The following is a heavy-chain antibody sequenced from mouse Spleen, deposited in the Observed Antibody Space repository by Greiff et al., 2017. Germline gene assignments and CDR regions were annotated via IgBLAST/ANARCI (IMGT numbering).Heavy chain of an antibody. CDR1: GYSFTGYF. J-gene: IGHJ2*01. D-gene: IGHD4-1*01. Sequence: EVQLQQSGPELVKPGASVKISCKASGYSFTGYFMNWVMQSHGKSLEWIGRINPYNGDTFYNQKFKGKATLTVDKSSSTAHMELRSLASEDSAVYYCARGELGRYFDYWGQGTTLTVSS. CDR2: INPYNGDT. V-gene: IGHV1-20*02. CDR3: ARGELGRYFDY.